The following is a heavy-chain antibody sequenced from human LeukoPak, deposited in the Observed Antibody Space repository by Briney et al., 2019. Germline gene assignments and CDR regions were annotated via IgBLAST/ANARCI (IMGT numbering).Heavy chain of an antibody. CDR1: GGTFSSYA. V-gene: IGHV1-69*04. CDR2: IIPILGIA. D-gene: IGHD3-22*01. Sequence: SVKVSCKASGGTFSSYAISWVRQAPGQGLEWMGRIIPILGIANYAQKFQGRVTITADKSTSTAYMELSSLRSEDTAVYYCARALDGPIDWFDPWGQGTLVTVSS. CDR3: ARALDGPIDWFDP. J-gene: IGHJ5*02.